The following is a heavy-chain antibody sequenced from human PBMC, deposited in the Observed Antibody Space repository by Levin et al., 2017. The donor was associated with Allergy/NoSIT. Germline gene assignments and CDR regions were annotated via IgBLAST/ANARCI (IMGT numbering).Heavy chain of an antibody. Sequence: SGPTLVKPPQTLTLTCTFSGFSLSTRGMCVSWIRQSPGKALEWLALIDWDDDKYYSTSLKTRLTISKDTSKNQVVLTMTNMDPVDTATYYCARMPYFDSRGCYIGRGWFDPWGQGTLVTVSS. CDR2: IDWDDDK. V-gene: IGHV2-70*01. CDR1: GFSLSTRGMC. J-gene: IGHJ5*02. CDR3: ARMPYFDSRGCYIGRGWFDP. D-gene: IGHD3-22*01.